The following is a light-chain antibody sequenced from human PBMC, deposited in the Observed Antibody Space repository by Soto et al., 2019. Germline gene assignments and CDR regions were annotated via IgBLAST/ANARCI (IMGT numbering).Light chain of an antibody. V-gene: IGKV3-11*01. CDR1: QSFRGL. J-gene: IGKJ5*01. CDR2: DAY. Sequence: EIVLTQSPGTLSLSPGERATLSCRASQSFRGLLAWYQQKPGQAPRLLIYDAYNRATGIPPRFSGSGSGTDFTLTITSLQPEDFATYYCQQVNSYPITFGQGTRLEIK. CDR3: QQVNSYPIT.